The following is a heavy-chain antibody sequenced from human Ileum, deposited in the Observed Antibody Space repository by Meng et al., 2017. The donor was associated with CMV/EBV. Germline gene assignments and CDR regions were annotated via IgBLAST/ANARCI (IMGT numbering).Heavy chain of an antibody. CDR1: VFTFNTYA. D-gene: IGHD4-11*01. V-gene: IGHV3-23*01. Sequence: GESLTISCTASVFTFNTYALNWVRQAPGKGLEWVSGIRVDGETFYAGSVKGRFTISRDDSKNTLYLQMNSLRGEDTALYYCAKATDFDSWGQGTLVTVSS. J-gene: IGHJ4*02. CDR2: IRVDGET. CDR3: AKATDFDS.